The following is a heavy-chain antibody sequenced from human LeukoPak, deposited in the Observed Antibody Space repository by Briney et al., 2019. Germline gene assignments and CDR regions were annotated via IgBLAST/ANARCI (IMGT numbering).Heavy chain of an antibody. CDR2: IYSGGTT. J-gene: IGHJ4*02. V-gene: IGHV3-53*01. D-gene: IGHD3-22*01. CDR3: ARSGGRGYYPHYFDY. Sequence: PGGSLTLSCAASGFTVTSNYMSWVRQAPGKGLEWVSVIYSGGTTYYADSVKGRFTISRDNSKNTLYLQMNSLRAEDTAVYYCARSGGRGYYPHYFDYWSRGTLVTVSS. CDR1: GFTVTSNY.